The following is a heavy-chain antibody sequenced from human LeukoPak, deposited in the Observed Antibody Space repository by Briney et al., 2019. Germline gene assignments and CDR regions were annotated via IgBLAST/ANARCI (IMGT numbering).Heavy chain of an antibody. V-gene: IGHV1-2*06. D-gene: IGHD6-19*01. CDR2: INTKSGGT. CDR3: ARDSVAGEFDY. Sequence: VSCKASGYTFTGYYMHWVRQAPGQGGEWRGRINTKSGGTNYAQKFQGRVTITRDTSISTAYMELSRLRSDDTAVYYCARDSVAGEFDYWGQRTLVTVSS. J-gene: IGHJ4*02. CDR1: GYTFTGYY.